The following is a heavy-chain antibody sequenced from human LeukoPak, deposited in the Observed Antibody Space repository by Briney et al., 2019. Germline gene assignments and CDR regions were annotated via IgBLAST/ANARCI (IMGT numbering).Heavy chain of an antibody. D-gene: IGHD3-22*01. Sequence: ASVKVSCKASGGTFSSYAISWVRQAPGQGLEWMGGIIPIFGTANYAQKSQGRVTITADESTSTAYMELSSLRSEDTAVYYCARDKVYDSSGYESYYYGMDVWGQGTTVTVSS. V-gene: IGHV1-69*13. J-gene: IGHJ6*02. CDR2: IIPIFGTA. CDR3: ARDKVYDSSGYESYYYGMDV. CDR1: GGTFSSYA.